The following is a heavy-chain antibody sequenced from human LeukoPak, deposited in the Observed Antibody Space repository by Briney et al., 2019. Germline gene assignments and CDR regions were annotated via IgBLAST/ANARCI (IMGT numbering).Heavy chain of an antibody. CDR2: ISAYNGNT. V-gene: IGHV1-18*01. CDR3: ARGNPTMYSSGSDNWFDP. Sequence: ASVKVPCKASGYTFTSYGISWVRQAPGQGLEWMGWISAYNGNTNYAQKLQGRVTMTTDTSTSTAYMELRSLRSDDTAVYYCARGNPTMYSSGSDNWFDPWGQGTLVTVSS. CDR1: GYTFTSYG. D-gene: IGHD6-19*01. J-gene: IGHJ5*02.